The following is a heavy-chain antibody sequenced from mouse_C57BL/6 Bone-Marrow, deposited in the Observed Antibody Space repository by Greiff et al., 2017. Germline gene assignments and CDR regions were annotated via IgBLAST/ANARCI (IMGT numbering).Heavy chain of an antibody. V-gene: IGHV1-64*01. CDR3: ASELTGVDY. D-gene: IGHD4-1*01. CDR2: IHPNSGST. J-gene: IGHJ2*01. CDR1: GYTFTSYW. Sequence: VQLQQPGAELVKPGASVKLSCKASGYTFTSYWMHWVKQRPGQGLEWIGMIHPNSGSTNYNEKFKSKATLTVDKSSSTAYMQLSSLTSKDSAVYYCASELTGVDYWGQGTTLTVSS.